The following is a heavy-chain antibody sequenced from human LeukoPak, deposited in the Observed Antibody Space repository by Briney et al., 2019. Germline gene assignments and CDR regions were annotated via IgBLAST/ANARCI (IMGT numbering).Heavy chain of an antibody. CDR3: VRDLTSTTVTTDY. J-gene: IGHJ4*02. Sequence: GGSLRLSCAASGFTFSSYAMSWVRQAPGKGLEWVSAISGSGGSTYYADSVKGRFTISRDNSKNTLYLQMNSLRAEDTAVYYCVRDLTSTTVTTDYWGQGTLVTVSS. CDR2: ISGSGGST. CDR1: GFTFSSYA. V-gene: IGHV3-23*01. D-gene: IGHD4-17*01.